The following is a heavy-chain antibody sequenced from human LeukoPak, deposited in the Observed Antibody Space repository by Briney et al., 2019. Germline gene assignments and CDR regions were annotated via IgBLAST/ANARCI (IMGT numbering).Heavy chain of an antibody. D-gene: IGHD5-12*01. V-gene: IGHV4-59*01. CDR2: IYYSGST. CDR1: GGSISSYY. CDR3: ARGDSGYDYHWFDP. Sequence: PSETLSLTCTVSGGSISSYYWSWIRQPPGKGLEWIGYIYYSGSTNYNPSLKSQVTISVDTSKNQFSLKLSSVTAADTAVYYCARGDSGYDYHWFDPWGQGTLVTVSS. J-gene: IGHJ5*02.